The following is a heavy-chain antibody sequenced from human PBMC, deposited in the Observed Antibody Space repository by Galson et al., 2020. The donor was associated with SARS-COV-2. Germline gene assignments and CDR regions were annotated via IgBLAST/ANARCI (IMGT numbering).Heavy chain of an antibody. Sequence: GESLKISCTASGFPFTQYAMHWVRQAPGKGLDWVALMWSDGSDENYADSVKGRFTISRDNSKNTLYLQMNNLRVEDTAVYYCARGNGSGAYRIDYWGQGTLVTVSS. CDR3: ARGNGSGAYRIDY. J-gene: IGHJ4*02. CDR1: GFPFTQYA. D-gene: IGHD3-16*02. V-gene: IGHV3-33*01. CDR2: MWSDGSDE.